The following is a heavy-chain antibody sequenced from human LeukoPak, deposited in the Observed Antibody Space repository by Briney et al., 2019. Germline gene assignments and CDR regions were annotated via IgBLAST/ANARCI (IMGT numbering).Heavy chain of an antibody. V-gene: IGHV3-30*18. D-gene: IGHD6-13*01. CDR3: AKTQSSSWYYFDY. J-gene: IGHJ4*02. CDR2: ISSDGGTK. CDR1: GFTFSSYG. Sequence: GRSLRLSCAASGFTFSSYGMHWVRQAPGKGLEWVAVISSDGGTKYYADSVKGRLTISRDNSKNTLYLQMNSLRAEDTAVYYCAKTQSSSWYYFDYWGQGTLVTVSS.